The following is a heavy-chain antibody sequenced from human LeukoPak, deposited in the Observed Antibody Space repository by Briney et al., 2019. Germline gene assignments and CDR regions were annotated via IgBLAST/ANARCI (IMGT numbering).Heavy chain of an antibody. CDR1: GGSLSSGSYY. Sequence: SETLSLTCTVSGGSLSSGSYYWSWIRQPPGKGLEWIGYIYYSGSTNYNPSLKSRVTISVDTSKNQFSLKLSSVTAADTAVYYCARDNPISGGAGSYYGMDVWGQGTTVTVSS. D-gene: IGHD2-15*01. CDR3: ARDNPISGGAGSYYGMDV. V-gene: IGHV4-61*01. CDR2: IYYSGST. J-gene: IGHJ6*02.